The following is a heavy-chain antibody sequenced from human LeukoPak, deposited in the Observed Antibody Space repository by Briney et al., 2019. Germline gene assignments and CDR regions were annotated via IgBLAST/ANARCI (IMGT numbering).Heavy chain of an antibody. CDR3: ASLDSSGYYSSSY. D-gene: IGHD3-22*01. V-gene: IGHV4-38-2*02. CDR2: IYHSGST. CDR1: TYCISSGCY. Sequence: SETLSLTCTVSTYCISSGCYWGWIRQPPGKGLEWIGSIYHSGSTYYNPSLKSRVTISVDTSKNQFSLKLSSVTAADTAVYYCASLDSSGYYSSSYWGQGTLVTVSS. J-gene: IGHJ4*02.